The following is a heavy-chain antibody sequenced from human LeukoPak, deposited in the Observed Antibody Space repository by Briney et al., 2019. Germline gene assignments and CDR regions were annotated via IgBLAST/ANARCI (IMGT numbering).Heavy chain of an antibody. CDR1: GGSISSSTDS. V-gene: IGHV4-39*07. J-gene: IGHJ4*02. Sequence: SETLSLTCTVSGGSISSSTDSWGWIRQPPGKGLEWIGSIYYSGRSYYKVSLKSRVTISVDTSNNQFSLKLSSVTAADTAVYYCASNSFDYYGSGSYSVDYWGQGTLVTVSS. CDR3: ASNSFDYYGSGSYSVDY. D-gene: IGHD3-10*01. CDR2: IYYSGRS.